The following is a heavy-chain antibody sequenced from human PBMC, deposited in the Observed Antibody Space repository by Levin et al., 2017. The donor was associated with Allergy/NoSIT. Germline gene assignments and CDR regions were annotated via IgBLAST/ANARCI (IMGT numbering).Heavy chain of an antibody. CDR1: GFTFSSYW. CDR2: IIGDGSTT. CDR3: ARDPKYGSGRSYYYYYGMDV. J-gene: IGHJ6*02. D-gene: IGHD3-10*01. Sequence: GGSLRLSCAASGFTFSSYWMHWVRQAPGKGLVWVSRIIGDGSTTSYADSVKGRFTISRDNAKNTLYLQMNSLRAEDTAVYYCARDPKYGSGRSYYYYYGMDVWGQGTTVTVSS. V-gene: IGHV3-74*01.